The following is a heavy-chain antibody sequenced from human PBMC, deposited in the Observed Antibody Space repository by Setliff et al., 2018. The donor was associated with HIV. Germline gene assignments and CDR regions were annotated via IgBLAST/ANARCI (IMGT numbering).Heavy chain of an antibody. CDR3: ARAYSGSFDY. D-gene: IGHD1-26*01. CDR1: GGSISSGSYY. Sequence: SETLSLTCTVSGGSISSGSYYWSWVRQPAGKGLEWIGRIYTSGSTNYNPSLKSRVTISVDTSKNQFSLKLSSVTAADTAVYYCARAYSGSFDYWGQGTLVTVSS. CDR2: IYTSGST. J-gene: IGHJ4*02. V-gene: IGHV4-61*02.